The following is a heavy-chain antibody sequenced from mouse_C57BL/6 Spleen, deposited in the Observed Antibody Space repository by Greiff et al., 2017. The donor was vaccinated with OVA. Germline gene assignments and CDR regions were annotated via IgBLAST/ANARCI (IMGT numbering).Heavy chain of an antibody. V-gene: IGHV5-17*01. Sequence: EVMLVESGGGLVKPGGSLKLSCAASGFTFSDYGMHWVRQAPEKGLEWVAYISSGSSTIYYADTVKGRFTISRDNAKNTLFLQMTSLRSEDTAMYYCARNGYDGDFDVWGTGTTVTVSS. J-gene: IGHJ1*03. D-gene: IGHD2-2*01. CDR3: ARNGYDGDFDV. CDR1: GFTFSDYG. CDR2: ISSGSSTI.